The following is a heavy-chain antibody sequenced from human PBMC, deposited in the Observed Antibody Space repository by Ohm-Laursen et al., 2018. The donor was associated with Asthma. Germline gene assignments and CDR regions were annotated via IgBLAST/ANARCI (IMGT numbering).Heavy chain of an antibody. D-gene: IGHD2-2*01. V-gene: IGHV1-69*01. CDR2: IIPIFGTA. CDR3: ARGYLSAGFTQPPSFDY. Sequence: SSVKVSCKASGGTFSSYAISWVRQAPGQGLEWIGGIIPIFGTANYAQKFQGRVTITADESTSTAYMELSSLRSEDTAVYYCARGYLSAGFTQPPSFDYWGQGTLVTVSS. CDR1: GGTFSSYA. J-gene: IGHJ4*02.